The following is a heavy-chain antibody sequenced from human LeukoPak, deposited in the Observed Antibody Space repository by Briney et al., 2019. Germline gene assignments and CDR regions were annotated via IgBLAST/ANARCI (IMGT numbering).Heavy chain of an antibody. V-gene: IGHV3-23*01. CDR2: ISGSGGST. CDR3: AKGTHDFWSGYLYYFDY. CDR1: GFTFSSYA. J-gene: IGHJ4*02. Sequence: PGGSLRLSCAASGFTFSSYAMSWVRQAPGKGLEWVSAISGSGGSTYYADSVKGRFTISRDNSKNTLYLQMNSPRAEDTAVYYCAKGTHDFWSGYLYYFDYWGQGTLVTVSS. D-gene: IGHD3-3*01.